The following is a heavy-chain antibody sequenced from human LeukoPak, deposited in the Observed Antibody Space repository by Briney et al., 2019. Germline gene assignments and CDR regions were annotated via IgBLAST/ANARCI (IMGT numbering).Heavy chain of an antibody. CDR2: ISYSGST. Sequence: GSLRLSCAASGFTFSSYAMSWVRQAPGKGLEWIGSISYSGSTYYNPSLKSRVTISVDTSKNQFSLRLNSVTAADTAVYYCARRREWLAPFDYWGQGTLVTVSS. CDR1: GFTFSSYA. CDR3: ARRREWLAPFDY. J-gene: IGHJ4*02. D-gene: IGHD6-19*01. V-gene: IGHV4-39*01.